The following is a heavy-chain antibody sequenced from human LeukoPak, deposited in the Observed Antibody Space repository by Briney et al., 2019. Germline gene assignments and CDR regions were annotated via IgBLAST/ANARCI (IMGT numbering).Heavy chain of an antibody. J-gene: IGHJ4*02. CDR1: GGSFSGYY. CDR2: INHSGST. D-gene: IGHD3-10*01. CDR3: ARVSPRVTMVRGLRGYFDY. V-gene: IGHV4-34*01. Sequence: PSETLSLTCAVYGGSFSGYYWSWIRQPPGKGLEWIGEINHSGSTNYNPSLKSRVTISVDTSKNQFSLKLSSVTAAGTAVYYCARVSPRVTMVRGLRGYFDYWGQGTLVTVSS.